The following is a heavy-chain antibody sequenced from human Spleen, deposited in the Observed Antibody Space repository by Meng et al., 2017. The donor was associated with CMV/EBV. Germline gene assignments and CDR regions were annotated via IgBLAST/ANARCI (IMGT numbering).Heavy chain of an antibody. J-gene: IGHJ4*02. D-gene: IGHD6-19*01. V-gene: IGHV5-51*01. Sequence: SCYSFNSYWLGCVRQMPGKALEWMGIIYPRDSDTRSSPSFQGQVTISADKSISTAYLQWSSLKASDTAMYYCARSVGSDWYSSNFDYWGQGTLVTVSS. CDR2: IYPRDSDT. CDR3: ARSVGSDWYSSNFDY. CDR1: CYSFNSYW.